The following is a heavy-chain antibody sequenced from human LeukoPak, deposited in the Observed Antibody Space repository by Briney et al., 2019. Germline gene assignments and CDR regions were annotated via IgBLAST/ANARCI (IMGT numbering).Heavy chain of an antibody. V-gene: IGHV4-59*01. J-gene: IGHJ6*02. CDR2: VSHSGTT. CDR1: GGSFTYYD. Sequence: SETLSLTCTVSGGSFTYYDWTWVRQPPGKGLEWIGYVSHSGTTSYSPSLKGRVTISLDTSRNQFSLRLTSVAAADTAMYYCARGISDWDRASSHYYDRLDVWGQGTTVAVSS. D-gene: IGHD3-3*02. CDR3: ARGISDWDRASSHYYDRLDV.